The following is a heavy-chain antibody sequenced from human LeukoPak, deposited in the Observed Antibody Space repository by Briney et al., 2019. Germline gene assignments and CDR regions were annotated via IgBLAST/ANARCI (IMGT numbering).Heavy chain of an antibody. J-gene: IGHJ4*02. V-gene: IGHV3-23*01. CDR3: ATQPGDPGLAAAGIPTD. CDR1: GFTFSSYA. D-gene: IGHD6-13*01. Sequence: GGSLRLSCAASGFTFSSYAMSWVRQAPGKGLEWVSAISGSGGSTYYADSVKGRFTISRDNSKNTLYLQMNSLRAEDTAVYYCATQPGDPGLAAAGIPTDWGQGTLVTVSS. CDR2: ISGSGGST.